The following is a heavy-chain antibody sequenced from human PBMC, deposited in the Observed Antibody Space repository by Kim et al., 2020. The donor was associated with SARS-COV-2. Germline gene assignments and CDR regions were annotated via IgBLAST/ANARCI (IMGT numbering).Heavy chain of an antibody. V-gene: IGHV5-51*01. CDR2: IYPGDSDT. J-gene: IGHJ5*02. CDR1: GYSFTSYW. CDR3: ARLGYYYGSGHGWFDP. D-gene: IGHD3-10*01. Sequence: GESLKISCKGSGYSFTSYWIGWVRQMPGKGLEWMGIIYPGDSDTRYSPSFQGQVTISADKSISTAYLQWSSLKASDTAMYYCARLGYYYGSGHGWFDPWGQGTLVTVSS.